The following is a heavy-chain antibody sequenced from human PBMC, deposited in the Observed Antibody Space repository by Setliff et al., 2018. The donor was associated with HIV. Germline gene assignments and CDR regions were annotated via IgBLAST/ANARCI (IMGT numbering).Heavy chain of an antibody. V-gene: IGHV1-8*02. CDR2: MNPNSGNT. CDR1: GYTFTNYD. D-gene: IGHD4-17*01. CDR3: ARGTTLNVVPDAFDI. Sequence: ASVKVSCKASGYTFTNYDINWVRQAPGQGLEWMGWMNPNSGNTSYAQKFQGRVTMTRDTSTSTVYMELSSLRSEDTAVYYCARGTTLNVVPDAFDIWGQGTMVTVSS. J-gene: IGHJ3*02.